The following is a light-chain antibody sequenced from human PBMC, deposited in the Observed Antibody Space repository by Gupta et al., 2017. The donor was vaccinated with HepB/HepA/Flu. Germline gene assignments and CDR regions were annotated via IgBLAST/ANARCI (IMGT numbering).Light chain of an antibody. V-gene: IGKV3-20*01. CDR2: GAS. J-gene: IGKJ1*01. CDR1: QSVSSSY. CDR3: QQEGTSLWT. Sequence: IVLPQSPGTLPLSPGARATLCGRASQSVSSSYLAWYQQKPGQAPRFLIYGASSRATGLPDRISGRGSGTDFTLTISILGAEDVAVYYCQQEGTSLWTFGQGTKVEIK.